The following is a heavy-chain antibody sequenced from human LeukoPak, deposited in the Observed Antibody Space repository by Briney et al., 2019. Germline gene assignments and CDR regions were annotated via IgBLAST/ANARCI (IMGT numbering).Heavy chain of an antibody. D-gene: IGHD3-9*01. CDR1: GFTFSSYA. CDR2: ISGSGGST. J-gene: IGHJ3*02. Sequence: GGSPRLSCAASGFTFSSYAMSWVRQAPGKGLEWVSAISGSGGSTYYADSVKGRFTISRDNSKNTLYLQMNSLRAEDTAVYYCARLLFDWLLWGAFDIWGQGTMVTVSS. CDR3: ARLLFDWLLWGAFDI. V-gene: IGHV3-23*01.